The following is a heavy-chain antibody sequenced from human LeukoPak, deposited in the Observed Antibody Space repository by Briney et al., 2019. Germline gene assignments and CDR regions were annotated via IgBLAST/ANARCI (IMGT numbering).Heavy chain of an antibody. CDR2: ITGSGGTT. V-gene: IGHV3-23*01. J-gene: IGHJ4*02. CDR3: AKGVAAAVYLANY. CDR1: GFTFSSYA. Sequence: PGGSLRLSCAASGFTFSSYAMSWVRQAPGKGLEWVSAITGSGGTTYYADSVNGRFTISRDNSKNTLYLQMNSLRADDTAVYYCAKGVAAAVYLANYWGQGTLVTVSS. D-gene: IGHD6-13*01.